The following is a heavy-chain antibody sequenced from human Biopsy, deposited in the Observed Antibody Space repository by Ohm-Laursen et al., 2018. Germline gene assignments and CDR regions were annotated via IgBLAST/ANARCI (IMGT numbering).Heavy chain of an antibody. CDR2: IFYSGTT. CDR3: ARFQAGTIEVY. J-gene: IGHJ4*02. V-gene: IGHV4-39*01. D-gene: IGHD3-3*01. Sequence: SDTLSLTCTVSGVSISSGPYYWGWIRQPPGKGLEWIGHIFYSGTTSYSPSHKSRITISVDTSKTQFSLRLSSVTAADTAVYYCARFQAGTIEVYWGQGTLVTVSS. CDR1: GVSISSGPYY.